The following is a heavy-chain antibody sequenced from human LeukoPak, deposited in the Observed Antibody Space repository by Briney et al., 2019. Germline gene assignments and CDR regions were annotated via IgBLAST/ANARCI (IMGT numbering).Heavy chain of an antibody. CDR2: IYYSGST. D-gene: IGHD4-23*01. V-gene: IGHV4-59*08. J-gene: IGHJ6*02. CDR1: GGSISSYY. CDR3: ARLGGPPYYCGMDV. Sequence: SETLSLTCTVSGGSISSYYWSWIRQPPGKGLEWIGYIYYSGSTNYNPSLKSRVTISVDTSKNQFSLKLSSVTAADTAVYYCARLGGPPYYCGMDVWGQGTTVTVSS.